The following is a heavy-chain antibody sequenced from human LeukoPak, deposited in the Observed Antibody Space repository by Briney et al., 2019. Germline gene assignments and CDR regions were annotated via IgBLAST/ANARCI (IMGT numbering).Heavy chain of an antibody. CDR1: GFTFSSYA. D-gene: IGHD5-24*01. Sequence: QPGGPLRLSCAASGFTFSSYAMHWVRQAPGKGLEWVAVISYDGSNKYYADSVKGRFTISRDNSKNTLYLQMNSLRAEDTAVYYCARDGGWLQHFDYWGQGTLVTVSS. V-gene: IGHV3-30-3*01. J-gene: IGHJ4*02. CDR2: ISYDGSNK. CDR3: ARDGGWLQHFDY.